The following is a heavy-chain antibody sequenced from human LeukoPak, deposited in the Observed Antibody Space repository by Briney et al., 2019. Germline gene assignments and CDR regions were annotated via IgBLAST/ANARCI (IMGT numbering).Heavy chain of an antibody. V-gene: IGHV3-15*01. D-gene: IGHD6-19*01. Sequence: GGSLRLSCAASGFTFSNAWMSWVRQAPGKGLEWVGRIKSKTDGGTTDYAAPVKGRFTISRDDSKNTLYLQMNSLKTEDTAVYYCTTDREYSSGWFTYYFDYWGQGTLVTVSS. CDR3: TTDREYSSGWFTYYFDY. J-gene: IGHJ4*02. CDR2: IKSKTDGGTT. CDR1: GFTFSNAW.